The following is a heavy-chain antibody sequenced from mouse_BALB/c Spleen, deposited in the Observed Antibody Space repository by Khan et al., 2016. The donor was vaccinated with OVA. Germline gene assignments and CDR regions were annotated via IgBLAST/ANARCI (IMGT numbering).Heavy chain of an antibody. D-gene: IGHD2-3*01. CDR3: ARVGYSGTMDY. V-gene: IGHV9-3-1*01. CDR1: GYTFTNNG. CDR2: INTYTGEP. J-gene: IGHJ4*01. Sequence: QIQLVQSGPELKKPGETVKISCKASGYTFTNNGMNWAKQAPGKGLKWMGWINTYTGEPTYAADFKGRFAFSLETSARTAYLQINNLRNEDTSTYFCARVGYSGTMDYWGQGTSVTVSS.